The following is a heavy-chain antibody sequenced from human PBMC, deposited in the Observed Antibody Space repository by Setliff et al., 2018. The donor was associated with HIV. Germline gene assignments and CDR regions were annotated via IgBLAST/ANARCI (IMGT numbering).Heavy chain of an antibody. CDR1: GDSVSSGAYY. Sequence: SETLSLTCTVSGDSVSSGAYYWNWIRQHPGKGLEWIGYIYYNGGAYYSPSLKSRISISLDTSKNQFSLSLRSVTAADTAVYYCARERPFDIWGQGTMVTVSS. CDR2: IYYNGGA. CDR3: ARERPFDI. V-gene: IGHV4-31*03. J-gene: IGHJ3*02.